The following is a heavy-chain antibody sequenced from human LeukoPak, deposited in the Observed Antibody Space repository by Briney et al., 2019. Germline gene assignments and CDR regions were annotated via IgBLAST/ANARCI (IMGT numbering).Heavy chain of an antibody. Sequence: PGGSLRLSCAASGFTVNSNYNTWVRQAPGRGLEWVSVIYTGGSTYYADSVKGRFTISRDNSKNTLYLQMNSLRPEDTAIYYCARGTFDYWGQGTLVTVSS. J-gene: IGHJ4*02. CDR2: IYTGGST. V-gene: IGHV3-66*02. CDR3: ARGTFDY. CDR1: GFTVNSNY.